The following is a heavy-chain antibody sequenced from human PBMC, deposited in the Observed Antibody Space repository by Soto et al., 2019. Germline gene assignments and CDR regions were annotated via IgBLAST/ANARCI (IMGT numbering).Heavy chain of an antibody. Sequence: GGSLRLSCAVSGFSLSSFGMHWVRQAAGKGLEWVAVVWYDGSNKYYADSVKGRFTISRDNSKNTLYLQMNSLRAEDTAVYYCARDSDSRLGYCSSTSWYITPSLDYWGQGTLVTVSS. CDR1: GFSLSSFG. V-gene: IGHV3-33*01. J-gene: IGHJ4*02. CDR3: ARDSDSRLGYCSSTSWYITPSLDY. CDR2: VWYDGSNK. D-gene: IGHD2-2*02.